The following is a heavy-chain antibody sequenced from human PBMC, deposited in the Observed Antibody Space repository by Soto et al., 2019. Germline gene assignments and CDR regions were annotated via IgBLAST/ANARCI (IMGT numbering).Heavy chain of an antibody. D-gene: IGHD3-10*01. Sequence: PGGSLRLSCAVSGFTFSSYGMHWVRQAPGKGLEWVAVIWYDGSNKYYADSVKGRFTISRDNSKNTLYLQMNSLRAEDTAVYYCARVSVAGMVRGVINPLDYWGQGTLVTVSS. CDR1: GFTFSSYG. V-gene: IGHV3-33*01. CDR2: IWYDGSNK. J-gene: IGHJ4*02. CDR3: ARVSVAGMVRGVINPLDY.